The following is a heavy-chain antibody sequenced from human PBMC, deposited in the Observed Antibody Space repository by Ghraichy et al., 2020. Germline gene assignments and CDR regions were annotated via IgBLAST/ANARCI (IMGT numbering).Heavy chain of an antibody. V-gene: IGHV4-39*01. J-gene: IGHJ3*01. CDR2: ISYSGTT. CDR1: GASIRSNDYY. Sequence: TCTVSGASIRSNDYYWAWVRQPPGKGLEWIGSISYSGTTFYNPSLKSRVTKSVDTSKSQFSLKLDFVTATYTAVYYCARRCTGTSCQRGAFDFWGQGTMVTVSS. D-gene: IGHD2-2*01. CDR3: ARRCTGTSCQRGAFDF.